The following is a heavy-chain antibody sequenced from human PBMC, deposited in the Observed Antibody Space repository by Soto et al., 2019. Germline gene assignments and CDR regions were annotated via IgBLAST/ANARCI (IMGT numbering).Heavy chain of an antibody. D-gene: IGHD1-1*01. CDR1: GFSISTYG. CDR2: FSGSSGNT. CDR3: ARWNGYGDS. J-gene: IGHJ4*02. V-gene: IGHV3-23*01. Sequence: GGSLRLSCAASGFSISTYGVTWVRQAPGKGLEWVAGFSGSSGNTYYADSVKGRFTISRDNSKNTVYLQMNSLRAEDTAVYYCARWNGYGDSWGQGTLVTVSS.